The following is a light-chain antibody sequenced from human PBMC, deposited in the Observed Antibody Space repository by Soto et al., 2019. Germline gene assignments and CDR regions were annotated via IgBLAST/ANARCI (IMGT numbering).Light chain of an antibody. J-gene: IGLJ1*01. CDR2: EVS. CDR1: SSDVGGYNY. Sequence: QSALTQPASVSGSPGQSITISCTGTSSDVGGYNYVSWYQQHPGKAPKLMIYEVSNRPSGVSNRFSGSKSGNTASLTISGLHADDEADYYCSSYTSSSTPVFGTGTKLTVL. CDR3: SSYTSSSTPV. V-gene: IGLV2-14*01.